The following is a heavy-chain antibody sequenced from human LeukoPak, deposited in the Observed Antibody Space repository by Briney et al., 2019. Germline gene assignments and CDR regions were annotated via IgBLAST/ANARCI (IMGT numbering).Heavy chain of an antibody. D-gene: IGHD7-27*01. CDR3: ARGGEYYYYYMDV. V-gene: IGHV4-59*01. Sequence: PSETLSLTCTVSGGSISSYYWSWIRQPPGKGLDWIGYIYYSGSTNYNPSLKSRVTISVDTSKNQFSLKLSSVTAADTAVYYCARGGEYYYYYMDVWGKGTTVTVSS. CDR1: GGSISSYY. J-gene: IGHJ6*03. CDR2: IYYSGST.